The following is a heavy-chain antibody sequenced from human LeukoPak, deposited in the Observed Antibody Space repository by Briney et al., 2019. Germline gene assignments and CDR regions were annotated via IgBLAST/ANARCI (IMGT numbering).Heavy chain of an antibody. Sequence: SETLSLTCTVSGGSISSGGYYWSWIRQHPGKGLEWIGYIYYCGSTYYNPSLKSRVTISVDTSKNQFSLKLSSVTAADTAVYYCARDDRDAFDIWGQGTMVTVSS. CDR3: ARDDRDAFDI. CDR2: IYYCGST. V-gene: IGHV4-31*03. J-gene: IGHJ3*02. CDR1: GGSISSGGYY.